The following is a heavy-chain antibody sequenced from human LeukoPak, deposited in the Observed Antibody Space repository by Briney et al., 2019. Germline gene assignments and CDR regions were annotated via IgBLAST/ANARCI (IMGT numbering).Heavy chain of an antibody. J-gene: IGHJ4*02. Sequence: ASVKVSCKGSGYTFTNYGISWVRQAPGQGLEWMGWITPSGDTNYAQKFQGRVAITRDTSITTAYMDLSRLTSDDTAVYYCARDRYGDGFAHFDYWGQGALVTVSS. CDR1: GYTFTNYG. CDR2: ITPSGDT. V-gene: IGHV1-2*02. CDR3: ARDRYGDGFAHFDY. D-gene: IGHD5-24*01.